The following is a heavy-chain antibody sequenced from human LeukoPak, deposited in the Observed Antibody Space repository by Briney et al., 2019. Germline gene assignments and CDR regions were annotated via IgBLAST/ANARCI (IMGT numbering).Heavy chain of an antibody. V-gene: IGHV1-69*13. D-gene: IGHD1-20*01. CDR2: IIPIFGTA. CDR3: ARGEGTWCNWNPDGYYFDY. CDR1: GYTLTELS. J-gene: IGHJ4*02. Sequence: SVKVSCKVSGYTLTELSMHWVRQAPGKGLEWMGGIIPIFGTANYAQKFQGRVTITADESTSTAYMELSSLRSEDTAVYYCARGEGTWCNWNPDGYYFDYWGQGTLVTVSS.